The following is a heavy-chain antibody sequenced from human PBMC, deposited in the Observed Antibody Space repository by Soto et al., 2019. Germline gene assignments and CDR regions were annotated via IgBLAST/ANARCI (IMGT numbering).Heavy chain of an antibody. D-gene: IGHD4-17*01. CDR2: ISSSSGYT. J-gene: IGHJ4*02. CDR1: GFTFSDYY. V-gene: IGHV3-11*06. Sequence: GGPLRLSCAASGFTFSDYYMSWIRQAPGKGLEWVSYISSSSGYTNYADSVKGRFTISRDNAKNSLYLQMNSLRAEDTAVYYCAKEYGRLDYWGQGTLVTVSS. CDR3: AKEYGRLDY.